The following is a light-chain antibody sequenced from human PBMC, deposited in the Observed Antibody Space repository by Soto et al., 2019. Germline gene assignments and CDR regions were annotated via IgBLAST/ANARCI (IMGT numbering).Light chain of an antibody. V-gene: IGKV3-20*01. CDR2: GAS. Sequence: VLTQSPGTLSLSPGESAPLSCRANQTVSITYLTWYQQKPGQAPRLLIFGASKRATGIPDRFSGSGSGRDFTLTISGLEPEDFATYYCQQLNSYPRITFGQGTRLEI. CDR3: QQLNSYPRIT. J-gene: IGKJ5*01. CDR1: QTVSITY.